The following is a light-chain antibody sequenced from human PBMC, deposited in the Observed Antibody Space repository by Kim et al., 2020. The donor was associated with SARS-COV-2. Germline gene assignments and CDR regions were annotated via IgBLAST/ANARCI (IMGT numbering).Light chain of an antibody. CDR2: DAS. J-gene: IGKJ1*01. CDR3: QQRSNWPRT. CDR1: QSVCSH. V-gene: IGKV3-11*01. Sequence: LATGERATLSCRASQSVCSHLAGYQQKPGQAPRLLIYDASSRATGIPARFSGSGSGTDFTLTISSLEPEDFAVYYCQQRSNWPRTFGQGTKVDIK.